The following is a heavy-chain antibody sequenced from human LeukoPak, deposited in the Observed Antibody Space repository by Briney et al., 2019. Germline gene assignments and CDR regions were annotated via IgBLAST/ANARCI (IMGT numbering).Heavy chain of an antibody. D-gene: IGHD4-17*01. Sequence: PSETLSLTCIVSGASISSYNWCWIRQPPGKGREWIGYIYYTGSTNYNPSLKSRVTISVDTTKNQFSLKLTSVTAADTAVYYCARRSGDPRFFDLWGRGTLVTVSS. CDR2: IYYTGST. V-gene: IGHV4-59*08. J-gene: IGHJ2*01. CDR3: ARRSGDPRFFDL. CDR1: GASISSYN.